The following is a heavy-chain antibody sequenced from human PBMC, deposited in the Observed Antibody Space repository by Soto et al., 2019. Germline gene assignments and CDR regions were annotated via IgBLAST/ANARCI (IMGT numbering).Heavy chain of an antibody. V-gene: IGHV3-30*19. J-gene: IGHJ4*02. CDR3: ARRGATGGLGG. CDR1: GFTFRSYV. Sequence: QVQLVESGGGVVQPGTSLRLSCVGSGFTFRSYVIHWVRQAPGKGLEWVALTSYDGSNKYYDDSVKGRFTISRDNSRKKVDLQIDSLRLEDTALYYLARRGATGGLGGRGQGKLVSVSS. CDR2: TSYDGSNK. D-gene: IGHD3-16*01.